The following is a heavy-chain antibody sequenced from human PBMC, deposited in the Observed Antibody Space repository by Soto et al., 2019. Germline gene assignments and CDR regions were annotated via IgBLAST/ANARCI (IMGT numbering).Heavy chain of an antibody. CDR3: SFAPNWTYQLTRY. CDR1: GGMFYSSA. Sequence: QVQLVQSGAEVKKPGSSVRVSCKASGGMFYSSAINWVRQAPEQRLEWMGGIVPMNGSPKYAQEFLGRVTISADASATTASMDLSGLKSENTAVYCCSFAPNWTYQLTRYWGRGTQVTVSS. V-gene: IGHV1-69*01. J-gene: IGHJ4*02. CDR2: IVPMNGSP. D-gene: IGHD2-2*01.